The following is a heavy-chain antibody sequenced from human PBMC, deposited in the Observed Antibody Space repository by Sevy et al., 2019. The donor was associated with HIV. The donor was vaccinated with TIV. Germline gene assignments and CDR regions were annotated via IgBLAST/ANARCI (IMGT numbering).Heavy chain of an antibody. V-gene: IGHV1-46*01. CDR2: INPSGGST. J-gene: IGHJ4*02. D-gene: IGHD1-20*01. CDR3: ARDSTVITVFQY. CDR1: GYTVTNYY. Sequence: ASVKVSCKASGYTVTNYYIHWMRQAPGQGLEWMGIINPSGGSTSYAQKFQGRVTMTRDTSTSTVYMELSSLRSEDTAVYDCARDSTVITVFQYWGQGTLVTVSS.